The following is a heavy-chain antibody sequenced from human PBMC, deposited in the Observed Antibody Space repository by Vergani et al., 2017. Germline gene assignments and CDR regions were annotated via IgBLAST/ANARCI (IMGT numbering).Heavy chain of an antibody. Sequence: QVQLQESGPGLVKSSETLSLTCSVSFDSIRNLYCNWIRQPPGKGLEWIGSIHYSENTNYNPSLMTRVTISVDTSKNQFSLTLTSVTAADTAVYYCASDTHSGKRADRWGQGILVTVTS. CDR3: ASDTHSGKRADR. CDR2: IHYSENT. V-gene: IGHV4-59*11. J-gene: IGHJ5*02. D-gene: IGHD6-19*01. CDR1: FDSIRNLY.